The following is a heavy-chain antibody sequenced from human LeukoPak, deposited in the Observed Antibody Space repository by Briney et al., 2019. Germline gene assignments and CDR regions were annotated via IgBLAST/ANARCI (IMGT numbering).Heavy chain of an antibody. CDR1: GFTFSDHF. CDR3: VRVGSVAGSDYLDY. V-gene: IGHV3-72*01. D-gene: IGHD6-19*01. Sequence: PGGSLRLSCAVSGFTFSDHFLDWVRQAPGKGLEWVGRSRNKAKSYTTEYAASVKGRFTISRDDSKNSLYLQMNSLKTEVTAVYYCVRVGSVAGSDYLDYWGQGTLVTVSS. J-gene: IGHJ4*02. CDR2: SRNKAKSYTT.